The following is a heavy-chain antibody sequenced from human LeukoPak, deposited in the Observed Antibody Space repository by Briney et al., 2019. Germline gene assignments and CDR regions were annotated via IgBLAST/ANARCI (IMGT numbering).Heavy chain of an antibody. D-gene: IGHD5-24*01. J-gene: IGHJ4*02. CDR2: INHSGST. CDR3: ARRGFGDGYNV. V-gene: IGHV4-34*01. CDR1: GFTFSDYY. Sequence: GSLRLSCAASGFTFSDYYWSWIRQPPGKGLEWIGEINHSGSTNYNPSLKSRVTISVDTSKNQFSLKLSSVTAADTAVYYCARRGFGDGYNVWGQGTLVTVSS.